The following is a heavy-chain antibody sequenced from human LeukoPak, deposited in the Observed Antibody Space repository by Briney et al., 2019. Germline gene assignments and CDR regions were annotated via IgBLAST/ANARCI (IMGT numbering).Heavy chain of an antibody. CDR1: GFTFSSYS. J-gene: IGHJ3*02. Sequence: GGSLRLSCAASGFTFSSYSMNWVRQAPGKGLEWVSSISSSSSYIYYADSVKGRFTISRDNAKNSLYLQMNSLRAEDTAMYYCARRREWELNDAFDIWGQGTMVTVSS. CDR2: ISSSSSYI. CDR3: ARRREWELNDAFDI. V-gene: IGHV3-21*04. D-gene: IGHD1-26*01.